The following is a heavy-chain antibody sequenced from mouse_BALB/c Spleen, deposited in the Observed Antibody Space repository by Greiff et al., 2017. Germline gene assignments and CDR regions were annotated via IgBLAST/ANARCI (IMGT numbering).Heavy chain of an antibody. CDR2: IWAGGST. CDR1: GFSLTSYG. CDR3: ARENYYGSSLYYFDY. J-gene: IGHJ2*01. V-gene: IGHV2-9*02. Sequence: VKLKESGPGLVAPSQSLSITCTVSGFSLTSYGVHWVRQPPGKGLEWLGVIWAGGSTNYNSALMSRLSISKDNSKSQVFLKMNSLQTDDTAMYYCARENYYGSSLYYFDYWGQGTTLTVSS. D-gene: IGHD1-1*01.